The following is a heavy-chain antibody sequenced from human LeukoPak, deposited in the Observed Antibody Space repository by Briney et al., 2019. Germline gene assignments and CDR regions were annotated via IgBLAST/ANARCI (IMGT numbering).Heavy chain of an antibody. D-gene: IGHD2-15*01. V-gene: IGHV4-39*01. Sequence: SETLSLTCTVSGGSISSSSHYWGWIRQPPGMGLEWIGIIYYSGSTYYNPSLNSRVTVSLDTSKNQFSLTVTPVTAADTAVYYCARRYCSGGHCYYFDSWGQGTLVTVSS. CDR3: ARRYCSGGHCYYFDS. J-gene: IGHJ4*02. CDR2: IYYSGST. CDR1: GGSISSSSHY.